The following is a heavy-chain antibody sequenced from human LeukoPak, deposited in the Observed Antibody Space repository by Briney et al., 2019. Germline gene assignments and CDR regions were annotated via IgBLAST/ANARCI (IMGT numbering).Heavy chain of an antibody. Sequence: GASVKVSCKASGYILTSYGISWVRQAPGQGFEWMGWISTNKGNTNYAQRLQGRVTMTTDTSTSTAYMELRSLRSDDTAIYYCVRDIQWRFDPWGQGTLVTVSS. J-gene: IGHJ5*02. CDR3: VRDIQWRFDP. D-gene: IGHD2-8*01. CDR2: ISTNKGNT. CDR1: GYILTSYG. V-gene: IGHV1-18*01.